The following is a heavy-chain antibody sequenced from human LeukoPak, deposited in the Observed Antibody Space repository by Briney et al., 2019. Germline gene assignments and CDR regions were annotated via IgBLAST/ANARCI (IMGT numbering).Heavy chain of an antibody. CDR2: IKSDGSMT. CDR1: GFTFSGYW. V-gene: IGHV3-74*01. Sequence: GGSLRLSCVASGFTFSGYWMHWVRQPPGKGLVWVSRIKSDGSMTNYADSVKGRFPISRDNTKNTLYLQMNSLRAEDTAVYYCASQVVGAAFDPWGQGTLVTVSS. J-gene: IGHJ5*02. D-gene: IGHD2-15*01. CDR3: ASQVVGAAFDP.